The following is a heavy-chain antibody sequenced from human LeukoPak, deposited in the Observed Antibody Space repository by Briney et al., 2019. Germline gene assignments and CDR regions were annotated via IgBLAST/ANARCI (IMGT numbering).Heavy chain of an antibody. V-gene: IGHV4-59*12. CDR2: IYYSGST. CDR3: ARDGAVVVVAATQAYYFDY. J-gene: IGHJ4*02. Sequence: SETLSLTCTVSGGSISSYYWSWIRQPPGKGLEWIGYIYYSGSTNYNPSLKSRVTISVDRSKNQFSLKLSSVTAADTAVYYCARDGAVVVVAATQAYYFDYWGQGTLVTVSS. D-gene: IGHD2-15*01. CDR1: GGSISSYY.